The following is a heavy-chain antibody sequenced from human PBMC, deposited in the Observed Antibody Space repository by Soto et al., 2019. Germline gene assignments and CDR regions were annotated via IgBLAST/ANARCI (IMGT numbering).Heavy chain of an antibody. CDR2: ISSSGGST. D-gene: IGHD3-10*01. V-gene: IGHV3-23*01. CDR1: GFTFSSYA. J-gene: IGHJ6*02. CDR3: AKVRGVSYYGSVTNYYGMDV. Sequence: GGSLRLSCAASGFTFSSYAMSWVRQAPGKGLEWVSTISSSGGSTYYADSVKGRFTISRDNSKNTLYLQMNSLRAEDTAVYYCAKVRGVSYYGSVTNYYGMDVWGQGTTVTVSS.